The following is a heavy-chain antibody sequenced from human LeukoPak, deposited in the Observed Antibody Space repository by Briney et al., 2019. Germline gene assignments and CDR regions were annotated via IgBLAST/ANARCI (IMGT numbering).Heavy chain of an antibody. CDR2: LYYSGST. CDR1: GYSIRSGYY. CDR3: ARAGGADRYYFDY. J-gene: IGHJ4*02. D-gene: IGHD3-16*01. V-gene: IGHV4-38-2*02. Sequence: PSETLSLTCTVSGYSIRSGYYWGWIRQPPGKGLEWIGSLYYSGSTYYNPSLKSRVTISVDTSKNQFSLKLSSVTAADTAVYYCARAGGADRYYFDYWGQGTLVTVSS.